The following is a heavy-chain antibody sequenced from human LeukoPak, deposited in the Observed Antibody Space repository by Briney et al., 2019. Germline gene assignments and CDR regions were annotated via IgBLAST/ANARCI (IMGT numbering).Heavy chain of an antibody. D-gene: IGHD6-19*01. Sequence: PSETLSLXCTVSGGSISSYYWSWIRQPPGKGLEWIGYIYYSGSTNYNPSLKSRVTISVDTSKNQFSLKLSSVTTADTAVYYCARFSSGWYLRLFDYWGQGTLVTVSS. CDR3: ARFSSGWYLRLFDY. J-gene: IGHJ4*02. CDR2: IYYSGST. CDR1: GGSISSYY. V-gene: IGHV4-59*01.